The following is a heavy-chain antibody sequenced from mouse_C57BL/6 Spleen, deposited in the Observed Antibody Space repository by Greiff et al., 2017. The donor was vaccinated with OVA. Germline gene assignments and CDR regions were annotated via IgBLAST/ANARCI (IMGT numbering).Heavy chain of an antibody. CDR1: GYSITSGYY. Sequence: ESGPGLVKPSQSLSLTCSVTGYSITSGYYWNWIRQFPGNKLEWMGYISYDGSNNYNPSLKNRISITRDTSKNQFFLKLNSVTTEDTATYYGARGGYGIYFDYWGQGTTLTVSS. V-gene: IGHV3-6*01. CDR3: ARGGYGIYFDY. D-gene: IGHD2-1*01. CDR2: ISYDGSN. J-gene: IGHJ2*01.